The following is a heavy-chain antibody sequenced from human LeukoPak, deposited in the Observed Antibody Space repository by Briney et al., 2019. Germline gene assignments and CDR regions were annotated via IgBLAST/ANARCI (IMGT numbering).Heavy chain of an antibody. CDR3: ARGSYGDSPLYYYYYGMDV. D-gene: IGHD4-17*01. CDR1: GGSISSGGYY. V-gene: IGHV4-31*03. Sequence: SQTLSLTCTVSGGSISSGGYYWSWIRQHLGKGLEWIGYIYYSGSTYYNPSLKSRVTISVDTSKNQFSLKLSSVTAADTAVYYCARGSYGDSPLYYYYYGMDVWGQGTTVTVSS. CDR2: IYYSGST. J-gene: IGHJ6*02.